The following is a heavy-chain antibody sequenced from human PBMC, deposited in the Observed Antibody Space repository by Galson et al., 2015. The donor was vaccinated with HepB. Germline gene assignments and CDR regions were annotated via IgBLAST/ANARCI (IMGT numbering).Heavy chain of an antibody. Sequence: SLRLSCAASGFTFSSYAMHWVRQAPGKGLEYVSAISSNGGSTYYANSVKGRFTISRDNSKNTLYLQMGSLRAEDMAVYYCARADPRIWSGYYSYFDYWGQGTLVTVSS. CDR2: ISSNGGST. CDR1: GFTFSSYA. J-gene: IGHJ4*02. V-gene: IGHV3-64*01. D-gene: IGHD3-3*01. CDR3: ARADPRIWSGYYSYFDY.